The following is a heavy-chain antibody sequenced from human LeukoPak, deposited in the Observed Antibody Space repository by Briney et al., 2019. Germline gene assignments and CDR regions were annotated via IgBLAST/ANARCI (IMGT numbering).Heavy chain of an antibody. J-gene: IGHJ4*02. CDR2: IIPIFGTA. D-gene: IGHD3-3*01. CDR1: GGTFSSYA. Sequence: ASVKVSCKASGGTFSSYAISWVRQAPGQGLEWMGGIIPIFGTANYAQKFQGRVTITTDESTSTAYMELSSLRSEDTAVYYCAKTPGITIFGVVISHFDYWGQGTLVTVSS. CDR3: AKTPGITIFGVVISHFDY. V-gene: IGHV1-69*05.